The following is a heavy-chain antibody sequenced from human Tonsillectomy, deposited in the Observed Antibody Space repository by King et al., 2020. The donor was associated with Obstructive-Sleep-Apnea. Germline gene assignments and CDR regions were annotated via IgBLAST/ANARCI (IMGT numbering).Heavy chain of an antibody. CDR1: GYTFTGYY. V-gene: IGHV1-2*02. CDR2: INPNSGGT. Sequence: VQLVESGAEVKKPGASVKVSCKASGYTFTGYYVHWVRQAPGQGLEWMGWINPNSGGTNYAQKFQDRVTMTRDTSISTAYMELSRLRSDDTAVYYCAREGMATSRTYYFDYWGQGTLVTVSS. D-gene: IGHD5-24*01. CDR3: AREGMATSRTYYFDY. J-gene: IGHJ4*02.